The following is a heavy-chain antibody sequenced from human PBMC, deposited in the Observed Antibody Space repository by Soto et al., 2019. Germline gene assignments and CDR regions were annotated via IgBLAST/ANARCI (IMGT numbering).Heavy chain of an antibody. J-gene: IGHJ4*02. D-gene: IGHD2-15*01. CDR3: ARTHCSGGSCYSNFDY. CDR1: GGTFSSYA. Sequence: QVQLVQSGAEVKKPGPSVKVSCKASGGTFSSYAISWVRQAPGQGLEWMGGIIPIFGTANYAQKFQGRVTITADKSTSTAYMELSSLRSEDTAVYYCARTHCSGGSCYSNFDYWGQGTLVTVSS. CDR2: IIPIFGTA. V-gene: IGHV1-69*06.